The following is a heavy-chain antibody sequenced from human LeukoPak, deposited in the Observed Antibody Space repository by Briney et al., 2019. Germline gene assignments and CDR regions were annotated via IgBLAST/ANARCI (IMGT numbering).Heavy chain of an antibody. D-gene: IGHD3-9*01. CDR2: IYTSGST. J-gene: IGHJ4*02. CDR1: GGSFSGYY. Sequence: SETLSLTCAVYGGSFSGYYWSWIRQPAGKGLEWIGRIYTSGSTNYNPSLKSRVTMSVDTSKNQFSLKLSSVTAADTAVYYCARTHYDILTGQRAYYFDYWGQGTLVTVSS. V-gene: IGHV4-59*10. CDR3: ARTHYDILTGQRAYYFDY.